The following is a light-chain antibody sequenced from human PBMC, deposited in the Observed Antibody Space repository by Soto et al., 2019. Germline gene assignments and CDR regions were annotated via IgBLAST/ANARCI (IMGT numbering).Light chain of an antibody. J-gene: IGLJ1*01. CDR1: SSNVGTYNL. CDR3: CSFAGSDTYV. V-gene: IGLV2-23*01. Sequence: QSALTQPASVSGSPGQSITISCTGTSSNVGTYNLVSWYQQHPGKVPKLMIYEDSKRPSGVSNRFSGSKSGNTAFLTISGLQAEDEADYYCCSFAGSDTYVFGTGTKLTVL. CDR2: EDS.